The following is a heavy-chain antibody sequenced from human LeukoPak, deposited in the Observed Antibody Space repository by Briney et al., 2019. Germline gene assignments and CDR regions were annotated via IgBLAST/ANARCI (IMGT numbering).Heavy chain of an antibody. CDR1: GGSISSGDYY. J-gene: IGHJ5*02. D-gene: IGHD3-22*01. CDR2: IYYSGST. CDR3: ASAYDRSGYLTGFDP. Sequence: SETLSLTCTVSGGSISSGDYYWSWIRQPPEKGLEWIGYIYYSGSTYYNPSLKSRVTISVDMSKNQFSLKLSSVTAADTAMYYCASAYDRSGYLTGFDPWGQGTLVTVSS. V-gene: IGHV4-30-4*01.